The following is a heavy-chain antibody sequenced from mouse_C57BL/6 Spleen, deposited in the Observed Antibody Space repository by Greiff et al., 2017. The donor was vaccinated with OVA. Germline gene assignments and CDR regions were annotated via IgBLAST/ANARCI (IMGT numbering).Heavy chain of an antibody. CDR3: ARLTDPYYYAMDY. J-gene: IGHJ4*01. CDR2: IYPGSGST. CDR1: GYTFTSYW. D-gene: IGHD4-1*01. Sequence: VQLQQSGAELVKPGASVTMSCKASGYTFTSYWITWVKQRPGQGLEWIGDIYPGSGSTNYNEKFKSKATLTVDTSSSTAYMQLSSLTSEDSAVYYCARLTDPYYYAMDYWGQGTSVTVSS. V-gene: IGHV1-55*01.